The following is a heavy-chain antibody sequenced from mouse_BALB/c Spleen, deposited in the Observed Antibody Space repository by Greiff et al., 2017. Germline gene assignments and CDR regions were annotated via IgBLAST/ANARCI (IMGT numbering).Heavy chain of an antibody. CDR2: IWGDGST. CDR1: GFSLTGYG. J-gene: IGHJ1*01. CDR3: ARLLLRYRYFDV. V-gene: IGHV2-6-7*01. Sequence: QVHVKQSGPGLVAPSQSLSITCTVSGFSLTGYGVNWVRQPPGKGLEWLGMIWGDGSTDYNSALKSRLSISKDNSKSQVFLKMNSLQTDDTARYYCARLLLRYRYFDVWGAGTTVTVSS. D-gene: IGHD1-1*01.